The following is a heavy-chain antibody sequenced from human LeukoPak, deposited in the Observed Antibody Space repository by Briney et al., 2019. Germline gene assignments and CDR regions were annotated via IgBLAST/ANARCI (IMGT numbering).Heavy chain of an antibody. Sequence: WASVKVSCKASGYTFTGYNMHWVRQAPGQGLEWMGWINPNSGGTNYAQKFQGRVTMTRDTSISTAYMELSRLRSDDTAVYYCARDSVAPYYDILTGYYTPSYYFDYWGQGTLVTVSS. CDR3: ARDSVAPYYDILTGYYTPSYYFDY. J-gene: IGHJ4*02. CDR2: INPNSGGT. V-gene: IGHV1-2*02. D-gene: IGHD3-9*01. CDR1: GYTFTGYN.